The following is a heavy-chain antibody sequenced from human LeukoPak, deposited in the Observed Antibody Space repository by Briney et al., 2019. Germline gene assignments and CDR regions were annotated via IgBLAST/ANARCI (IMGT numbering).Heavy chain of an antibody. CDR1: GDSINGFY. CDR2: INYAGRT. CDR3: ARQGRFSYFGMDV. J-gene: IGHJ6*02. D-gene: IGHD3-3*01. V-gene: IGHV4-59*08. Sequence: SETLSLTCTVSGDSINGFYWSWIRQPPGKGLEWVAYINYAGRTTYNPSLKSRVTIPVDTSKNQFSLKLTSLTAADTAVYYCARQGRFSYFGMDVWGQGTTVTVSS.